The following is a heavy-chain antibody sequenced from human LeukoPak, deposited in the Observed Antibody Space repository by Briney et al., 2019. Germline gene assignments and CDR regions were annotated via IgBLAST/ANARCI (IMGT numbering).Heavy chain of an antibody. J-gene: IGHJ3*02. Sequence: ASVKVSCKASGYTFTSYGISWVRQAPGQGLEWMGWISAYNGNTNYAQKLQGRVTITTDTSTSTAYMELRSLRSDDTAVYYCARDGDVLRFLEWLSHDAFDIWGQGTMVTVSS. CDR2: ISAYNGNT. V-gene: IGHV1-18*01. D-gene: IGHD3-3*01. CDR3: ARDGDVLRFLEWLSHDAFDI. CDR1: GYTFTSYG.